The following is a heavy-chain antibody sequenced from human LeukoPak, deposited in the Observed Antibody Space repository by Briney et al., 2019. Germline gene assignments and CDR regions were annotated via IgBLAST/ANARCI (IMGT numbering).Heavy chain of an antibody. Sequence: SETLSLTCAVSGGSISSSNWWSWVRQPPGKGLEWIGEIYHSGSTNYNPSLKSRVTISVDKSKNQFSLKLSSVTAADTAVYYCARLRLGELSFFDYWGQGTLVTVSS. V-gene: IGHV4-4*02. J-gene: IGHJ4*02. CDR2: IYHSGST. CDR1: GGSISSSNW. CDR3: ARLRLGELSFFDY. D-gene: IGHD3-16*02.